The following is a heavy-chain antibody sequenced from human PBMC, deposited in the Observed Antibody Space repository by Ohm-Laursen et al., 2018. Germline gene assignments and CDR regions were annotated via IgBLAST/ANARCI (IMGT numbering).Heavy chain of an antibody. Sequence: SLRLSCAASGFTFADYAMHWVRQAPGKGLEWVSGISWNSGSIGYADSVKGRFTISRDNAKNSLYLQMNSLRAEDTALYYCAKGSGWELRPSFDYWGQGTLVTVSS. CDR2: ISWNSGSI. V-gene: IGHV3-9*01. D-gene: IGHD1-26*01. J-gene: IGHJ4*02. CDR1: GFTFADYA. CDR3: AKGSGWELRPSFDY.